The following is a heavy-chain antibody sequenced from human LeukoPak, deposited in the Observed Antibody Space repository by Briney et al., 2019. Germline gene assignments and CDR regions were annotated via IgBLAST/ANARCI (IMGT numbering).Heavy chain of an antibody. Sequence: SGPTLVNPTQTLTLTCTFSGFSLSTSGMRVSWIRQPPGKALEWLARIDWDDDKFYSTSLKTRFTISKDTSKNQVVLTMTNMDPVDTATYYCARMMMVRGVGDWFDPWGQGTLVTVSS. J-gene: IGHJ5*02. CDR1: GFSLSTSGMR. CDR2: IDWDDDK. V-gene: IGHV2-70*04. CDR3: ARMMMVRGVGDWFDP. D-gene: IGHD3-10*01.